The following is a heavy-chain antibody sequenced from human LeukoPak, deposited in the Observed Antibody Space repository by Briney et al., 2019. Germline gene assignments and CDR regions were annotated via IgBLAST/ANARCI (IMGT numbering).Heavy chain of an antibody. J-gene: IGHJ4*02. CDR1: GGSISSIY. D-gene: IGHD2-21*01. V-gene: IGHV4-59*01. CDR2: ISYSGST. Sequence: PSEALSPTCTVSGGSISSIYWSWIRQPPGKGLEWIGYISYSGSTSYNPSLKSRVTISVDMSKNQLSLKLSSVTAADTAVYYCARGPGSDSSFDYWGQGTLVTVSS. CDR3: ARGPGSDSSFDY.